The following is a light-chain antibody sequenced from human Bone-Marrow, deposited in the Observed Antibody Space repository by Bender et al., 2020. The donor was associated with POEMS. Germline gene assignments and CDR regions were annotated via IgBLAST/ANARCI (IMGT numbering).Light chain of an antibody. V-gene: IGLV3-25*03. CDR3: QSADTTGSYVFGPYV. CDR1: ALAKLY. J-gene: IGLJ1*01. Sequence: SYELTQAPSVSVSPGQTARITCSGEALAKLYAYWYQQKPGQAPVMLIYKDSQRPSGIPERFSGSSSGTTVTLTISEVQAEDEADYYCQSADTTGSYVFGPYVFGTGTKVTVL. CDR2: KDS.